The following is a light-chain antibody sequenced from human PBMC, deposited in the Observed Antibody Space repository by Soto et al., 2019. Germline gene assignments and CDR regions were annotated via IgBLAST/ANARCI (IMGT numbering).Light chain of an antibody. V-gene: IGKV3-15*01. CDR2: GAS. CDR3: QQYNNWHTWT. CDR1: QSVKRH. J-gene: IGKJ1*01. Sequence: VFIQSPATLSLSPGERATLSCRASQSVKRHLAWYQPTPAQAPRLLXYGASSGATGIPDRFSGSGSGTEFTLTISSLQSEDFAVYDCQQYNNWHTWTFGQGTTVDI.